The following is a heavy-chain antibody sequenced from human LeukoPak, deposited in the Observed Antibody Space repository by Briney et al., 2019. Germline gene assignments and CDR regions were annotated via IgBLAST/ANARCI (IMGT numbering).Heavy chain of an antibody. J-gene: IGHJ4*02. Sequence: GGSLRLSCAASGFTFSSFSMNWVRQAPGKGLEWVSYISSTSSTIYYADSVKGRFTISRDNAKNSLYLQMNSLRAEDTAVYYCALNYGSGSWGQGTLVTVSS. V-gene: IGHV3-48*04. D-gene: IGHD3-10*01. CDR3: ALNYGSGS. CDR2: ISSTSSTI. CDR1: GFTFSSFS.